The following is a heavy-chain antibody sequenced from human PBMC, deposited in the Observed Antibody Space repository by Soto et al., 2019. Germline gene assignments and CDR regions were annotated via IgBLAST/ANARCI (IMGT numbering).Heavy chain of an antibody. CDR1: GYTFTSYY. Sequence: GASVKVSCKASGYTFTSYYMHWVRQAPGQGLEWMGIINPSGGSTSYAQKFQGRVTMTRDTSTSTVYMELSSLRSEDTAVYYCVYRSSWYPPFAYWGQGTLVTAPQ. J-gene: IGHJ4*02. D-gene: IGHD6-13*01. CDR3: VYRSSWYPPFAY. CDR2: INPSGGST. V-gene: IGHV1-46*01.